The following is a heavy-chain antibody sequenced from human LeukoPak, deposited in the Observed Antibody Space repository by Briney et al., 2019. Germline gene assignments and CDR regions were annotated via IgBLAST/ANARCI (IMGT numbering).Heavy chain of an antibody. CDR2: INHSGST. CDR3: ARGIVLVPAAKEYFDL. V-gene: IGHV4-34*01. Sequence: PSETLSLTCAVYGGSSSAYYWGWIRQPPGKGLEWIGEINHSGSTNYNPSLKSRVTISVDTSKNQFSLKLSSVTAADTSVYYCARGIVLVPAAKEYFDLWGRGTLVTVSS. J-gene: IGHJ2*01. D-gene: IGHD2-2*01. CDR1: GGSSSAYY.